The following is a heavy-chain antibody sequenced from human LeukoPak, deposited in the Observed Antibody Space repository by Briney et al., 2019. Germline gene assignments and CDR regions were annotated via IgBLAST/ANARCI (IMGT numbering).Heavy chain of an antibody. CDR3: ARKDFSSGSFNY. CDR2: IGLNGYPL. D-gene: IGHD3-22*01. J-gene: IGHJ4*02. V-gene: IGHV3-11*04. Sequence: GGSLRLSCAVSGFPFSTYYMSWIRQAPGKGLEWISYIGLNGYPLDYADSVKGRFTISRDTAKNSLYLDMNSLRAEDTAVYYCARKDFSSGSFNYWGQGTLVTVSS. CDR1: GFPFSTYY.